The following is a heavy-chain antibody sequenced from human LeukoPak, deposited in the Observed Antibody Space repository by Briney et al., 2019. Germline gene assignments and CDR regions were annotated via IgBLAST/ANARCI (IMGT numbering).Heavy chain of an antibody. D-gene: IGHD3-3*01. Sequence: ASVKVSCKASGYTFTSYDINWVRQATGQGLEWMGWMNPNSGNTGYAQKLQGRVTMTRNTSVTTAYMELSSLRSDDTAVYYCARDLRLTIFGVVAIDYWGQGTLVTVSS. CDR1: GYTFTSYD. J-gene: IGHJ4*02. V-gene: IGHV1-8*01. CDR3: ARDLRLTIFGVVAIDY. CDR2: MNPNSGNT.